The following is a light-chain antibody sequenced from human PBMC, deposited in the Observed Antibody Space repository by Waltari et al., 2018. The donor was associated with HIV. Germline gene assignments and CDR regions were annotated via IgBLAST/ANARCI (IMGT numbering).Light chain of an antibody. CDR3: QSYDRRLMWV. CDR1: SSNIGAGYD. J-gene: IGLJ2*01. Sequence: HSLLTQPPSVSGAPGQRVTISCPGSSSNIGAGYDVHWYPKYPGTAPKLLIFQTINRPSGGPDRFSGSKSVTSASLVITGLQAEDEADYYCQSYDRRLMWVFGGGTSLTV. V-gene: IGLV1-40*01. CDR2: QTI.